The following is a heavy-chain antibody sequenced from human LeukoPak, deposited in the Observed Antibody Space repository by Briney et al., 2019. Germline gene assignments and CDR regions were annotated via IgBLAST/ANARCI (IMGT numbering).Heavy chain of an antibody. CDR2: ISSSSSYI. D-gene: IGHD3-9*01. CDR1: GFTFSSYS. Sequence: PGGSLRLSCAASGFTFSSYSMNWVRQASGKGLEWVSSISSSSSYIYYADSVKGRFTISRDNAKNSLYLQMNSLRAEDTAVYYCARDDYDILTGYYPTHFVYWGQGTLVTVSS. J-gene: IGHJ4*02. V-gene: IGHV3-21*01. CDR3: ARDDYDILTGYYPTHFVY.